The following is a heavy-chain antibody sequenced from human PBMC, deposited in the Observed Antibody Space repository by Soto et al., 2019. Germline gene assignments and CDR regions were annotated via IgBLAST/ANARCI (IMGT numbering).Heavy chain of an antibody. D-gene: IGHD6-13*01. V-gene: IGHV3-30*18. J-gene: IGHJ4*01. CDR2: ISYDGSNK. Sequence: PGGSLRLSCGDSGFTFSNYAMHWVRQAPGKGLEWVAGISYDGSNKHYADSAEGRFTISRDNSKNTLYLQMSSLRAEDTAVYYCVKPSGPSHKAAGHYHFEHWGHGTRVTV. CDR3: VKPSGPSHKAAGHYHFEH. CDR1: GFTFSNYA.